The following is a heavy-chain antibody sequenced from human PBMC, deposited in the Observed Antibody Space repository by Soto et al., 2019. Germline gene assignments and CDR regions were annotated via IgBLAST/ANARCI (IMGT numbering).Heavy chain of an antibody. D-gene: IGHD6-13*01. Sequence: PSDTLSLNCTVSGDSIRSSYWSWVRQPPGRGLEWIGYVYHTGTTNSNPSLKSRVTISADTSKNLFSLKLISVTPADTAVYFCARDMSGGSSWYEFDSWGPGTLVTVSS. CDR1: GDSIRSSY. V-gene: IGHV4-59*01. J-gene: IGHJ4*02. CDR3: ARDMSGGSSWYEFDS. CDR2: VYHTGTT.